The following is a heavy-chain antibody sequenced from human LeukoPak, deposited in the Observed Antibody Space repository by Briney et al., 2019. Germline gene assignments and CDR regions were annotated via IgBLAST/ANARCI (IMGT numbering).Heavy chain of an antibody. CDR3: ARGSDFWTEYYFDY. CDR1: GDSISNYY. D-gene: IGHD3-3*01. CDR2: IYTSGST. J-gene: IGHJ4*02. Sequence: PSETLSLTCTVSGDSISNYYWSWIRQPAGKGLEWIGRIYTSGSTNYNPSLKSRVTMSVDTSKNQFSLKLSSVTAADTAVYYCARGSDFWTEYYFDYWGQGTLVTVSS. V-gene: IGHV4-4*07.